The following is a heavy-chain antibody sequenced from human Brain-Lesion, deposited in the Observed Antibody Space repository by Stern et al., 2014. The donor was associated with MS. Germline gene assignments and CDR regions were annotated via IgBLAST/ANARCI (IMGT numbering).Heavy chain of an antibody. CDR2: ITWDGGST. Sequence: EVQLVHSGGVVVQTGGSLRLSCAASGFTFDDYAMHWVRQAPGKGLEWVSLITWDGGSTSYTDSVKGRFSISRDNRKSFLYLQMNSLRPEDTALYYCAGGLGFWGRGTLVTVSS. CDR1: GFTFDDYA. CDR3: AGGLGF. D-gene: IGHD2-21*01. V-gene: IGHV3-43D*03. J-gene: IGHJ4*02.